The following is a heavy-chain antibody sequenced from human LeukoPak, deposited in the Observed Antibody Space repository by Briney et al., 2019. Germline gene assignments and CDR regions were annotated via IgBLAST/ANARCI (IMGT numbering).Heavy chain of an antibody. D-gene: IGHD3-10*01. J-gene: IGHJ4*02. Sequence: GASVKVSFKASGYTFTDYYMHWVRQAPGQGLEWMGWINPNSGGTNYAQRFQGRVTMTRDTSISTAYMELSRLRSDDTAVYYCARVYGDHYGSGVIDYWGQGTLVTVSS. CDR2: INPNSGGT. CDR1: GYTFTDYY. CDR3: ARVYGDHYGSGVIDY. V-gene: IGHV1-2*02.